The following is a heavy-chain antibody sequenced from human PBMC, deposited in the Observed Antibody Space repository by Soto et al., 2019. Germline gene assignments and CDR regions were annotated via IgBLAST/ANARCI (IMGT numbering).Heavy chain of an antibody. CDR2: INHSGST. Sequence: PSETLSLTCAVYGGSFSGYYWSWIRQPPGKGLEWIGEINHSGSTNYNPSLKSRVTISVDTSKNQFSLKLSSVTAADTAVYYCARARIAAARKYAFDIWGQGTMVTVSS. J-gene: IGHJ3*02. CDR3: ARARIAAARKYAFDI. D-gene: IGHD6-13*01. CDR1: GGSFSGYY. V-gene: IGHV4-34*01.